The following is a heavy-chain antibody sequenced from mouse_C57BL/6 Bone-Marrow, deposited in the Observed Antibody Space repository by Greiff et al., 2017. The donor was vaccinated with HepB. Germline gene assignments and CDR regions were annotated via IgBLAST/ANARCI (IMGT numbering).Heavy chain of an antibody. Sequence: VQLQQPGAELVKPGASVKMSCKASGYTFTSYWITWVKQRPGQGLEWIGDIYPGSGSTNYNEKFKSKATLTVDTSSGTAYMQLSSLTSEDSAVYYCARRGADDYDEGYAMDYWGQGTSVTVSS. CDR3: ARRGADDYDEGYAMDY. V-gene: IGHV1-55*01. D-gene: IGHD2-4*01. CDR1: GYTFTSYW. J-gene: IGHJ4*01. CDR2: IYPGSGST.